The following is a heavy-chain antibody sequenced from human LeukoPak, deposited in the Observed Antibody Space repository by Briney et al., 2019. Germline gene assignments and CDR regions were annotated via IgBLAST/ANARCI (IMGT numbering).Heavy chain of an antibody. CDR3: ARAQRDDWFDP. CDR1: GGSISSYY. CDR2: IYYSGST. V-gene: IGHV4-59*01. D-gene: IGHD5-24*01. J-gene: IGHJ5*02. Sequence: PSETLSLTCTVSGGSISSYYWSWIRQPPGKGLEWIGYIYYSGSTNYNPSLKSRVTISVDTSKNQFSLKLSSVTAADTAVYYCARAQRDDWFDPWGQGTLVTVSS.